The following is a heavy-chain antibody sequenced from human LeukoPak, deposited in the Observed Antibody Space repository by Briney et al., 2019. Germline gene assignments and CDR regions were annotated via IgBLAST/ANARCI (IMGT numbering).Heavy chain of an antibody. CDR1: GGSSPSSSYN. CDR3: ARGQGDYYGSGSYYIRNWFDP. Sequence: SETLSLTCTVSGGSSPSSSYNWAWIRQPPGKGLEWIGSIYYSGSTYYNPSLKSRVTISVDTSKNQFSLKVSSVTAADTAVYYCARGQGDYYGSGSYYIRNWFDPWGQGTLVTVSS. J-gene: IGHJ5*02. V-gene: IGHV4-39*01. D-gene: IGHD3-10*01. CDR2: IYYSGST.